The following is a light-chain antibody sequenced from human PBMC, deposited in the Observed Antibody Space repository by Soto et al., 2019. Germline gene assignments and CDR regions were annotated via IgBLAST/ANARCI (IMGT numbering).Light chain of an antibody. V-gene: IGLV2-14*01. CDR1: SSDVGGYNF. Sequence: QSVLTQPASVSGSPGQSITISCTGTSSDVGGYNFVSWFQQHPDKAPKLILYEVSNRPSGVSNRFSGSKSGNTASLTISGLQAEDEADYFCASYTTSSTPFYVFGTETKVTVL. CDR2: EVS. CDR3: ASYTTSSTPFYV. J-gene: IGLJ1*01.